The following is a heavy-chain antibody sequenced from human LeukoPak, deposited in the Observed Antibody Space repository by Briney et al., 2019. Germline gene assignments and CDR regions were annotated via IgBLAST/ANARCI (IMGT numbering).Heavy chain of an antibody. Sequence: SETLSLTCSVSGASICSGLYYWNWIRQPAGKGLEWIGRIFESGKTNYNPSLKSRVTISVDTSKNQFSLKLRSVTAIDTAVYYCARDRLSTSYDFWSGYYEESWFDPWGQGTLVTVSS. CDR3: ARDRLSTSYDFWSGYYEESWFDP. V-gene: IGHV4-61*02. D-gene: IGHD3-3*01. J-gene: IGHJ5*02. CDR2: IFESGKT. CDR1: GASICSGLYY.